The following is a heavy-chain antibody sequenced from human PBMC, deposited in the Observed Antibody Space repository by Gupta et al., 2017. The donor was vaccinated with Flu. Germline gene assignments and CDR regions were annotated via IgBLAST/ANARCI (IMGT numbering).Heavy chain of an antibody. J-gene: IGHJ6*02. D-gene: IGHD1-26*01. CDR2: IYPGDSDT. V-gene: IGHV5-51*01. Sequence: RQMPGKGLEWMGIIYPGDSDTRYSPSFQGQVTISADKSISTAYLQWSSLKASDTAMYYCAGPSGEDYYYGMDVWGQGTTVTVSS. CDR3: AGPSGEDYYYGMDV.